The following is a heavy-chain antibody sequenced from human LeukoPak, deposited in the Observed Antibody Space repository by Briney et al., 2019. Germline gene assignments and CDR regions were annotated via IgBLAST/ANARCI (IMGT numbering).Heavy chain of an antibody. D-gene: IGHD2-2*02. Sequence: PGGSLRLSCAASGFTFSSYAMSWVRQAPGKGLEWVSAISGSGGSTYYADSVKGRFTISRDNSKNTLYLQMNSLRAEDTAVYYCAKDGCSSTSCYTLFDYWGQGTLVTVSS. CDR2: ISGSGGST. V-gene: IGHV3-23*01. CDR1: GFTFSSYA. J-gene: IGHJ4*02. CDR3: AKDGCSSTSCYTLFDY.